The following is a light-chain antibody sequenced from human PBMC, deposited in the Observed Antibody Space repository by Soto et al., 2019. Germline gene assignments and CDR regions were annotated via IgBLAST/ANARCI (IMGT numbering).Light chain of an antibody. CDR3: QQYGSSGT. V-gene: IGKV3-20*01. Sequence: ESVLTQSPGTLSLSQGERSTLSCRASQSVSSNYLAWYQQKPGQAPRLLIYGASTRATGIPDRFSGSGSGTDFTLTISRLEPEDFAVYYCQQYGSSGTFGQGTKVDI. CDR1: QSVSSNY. CDR2: GAS. J-gene: IGKJ1*01.